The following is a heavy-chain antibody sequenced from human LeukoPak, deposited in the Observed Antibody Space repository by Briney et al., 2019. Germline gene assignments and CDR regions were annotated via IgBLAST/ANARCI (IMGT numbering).Heavy chain of an antibody. CDR2: IYYSGTT. Sequence: PSETLSLTCTVSGGSISSGSNYWSWIRQPPGKGLEWIGSIYYSGTTYYNPSLKSRVTISVDTSKNQFSLKLISVTAADTAVYYCATPYGSGSPYYFDYWGQGTLVTVSS. D-gene: IGHD3-10*01. CDR3: ATPYGSGSPYYFDY. V-gene: IGHV4-39*07. J-gene: IGHJ4*02. CDR1: GGSISSGSNY.